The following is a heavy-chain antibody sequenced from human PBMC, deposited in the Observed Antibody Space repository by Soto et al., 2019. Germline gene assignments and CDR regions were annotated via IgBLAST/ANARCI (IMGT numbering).Heavy chain of an antibody. CDR1: GGSISSVDYY. J-gene: IGHJ4*02. Sequence: QVQLQESGPGLVKPSQTLSLTCAVSGGSISSVDYYWSWIRQHPGKGLEWIGYVRYGGRTYYEPSLKSRVTISVDTSKNEIALNLRSVTAADTAVYYCARNSHLGDLSLGYWGQGTLVTVSS. CDR3: ARNSHLGDLSLGY. V-gene: IGHV4-31*11. D-gene: IGHD3-16*02. CDR2: VRYGGRT.